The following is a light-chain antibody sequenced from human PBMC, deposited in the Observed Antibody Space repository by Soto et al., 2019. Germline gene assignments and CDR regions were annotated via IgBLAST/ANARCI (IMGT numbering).Light chain of an antibody. CDR2: DAS. J-gene: IGKJ2*01. CDR1: QSVGSS. CDR3: QQRSNWPRT. V-gene: IGKV3-11*01. Sequence: EIVLTQSPATLSLSPGERATLSCRASQSVGSSLAWFQHKPGQAPRLLIHDASNRATGIPARFSGSGSGTDFTLTISSLEPEDFAVYYCQQRSNWPRTFGQGTKLEIK.